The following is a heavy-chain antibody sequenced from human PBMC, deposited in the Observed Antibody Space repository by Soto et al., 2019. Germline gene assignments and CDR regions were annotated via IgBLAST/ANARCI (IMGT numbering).Heavy chain of an antibody. V-gene: IGHV3-30*18. D-gene: IGHD3-16*01. CDR3: AKVGVTALGSGPDY. CDR2: FSYDGNNV. Sequence: QVQLVESGGSVVQPGRSLRVSCAVSGFALTSYNMHWVRQAPGKGLEWVAVFSYDGNNVDYGQSVKGRFTVSRDNSNNTLFLQMNTLRPEDTAVYYCAKVGVTALGSGPDYWGQGTLVTVSS. J-gene: IGHJ4*02. CDR1: GFALTSYN.